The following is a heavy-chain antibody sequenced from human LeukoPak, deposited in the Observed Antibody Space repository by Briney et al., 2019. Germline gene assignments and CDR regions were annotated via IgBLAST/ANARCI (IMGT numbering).Heavy chain of an antibody. CDR2: IGTAGDT. D-gene: IGHD2-2*01. CDR3: ARGSKNCSSTSCYGDDYYYGMDV. J-gene: IGHJ6*02. CDR1: GFTFSSYD. V-gene: IGHV3-13*01. Sequence: GGSLRLSCAASGFTFSSYDMPWVRQATGKGLEWVSAIGTAGDTYYPGSVKGRFTISRENAKNSLYLQMNSLRAGDTAVYYCARGSKNCSSTSCYGDDYYYGMDVWGQGTTVTVSS.